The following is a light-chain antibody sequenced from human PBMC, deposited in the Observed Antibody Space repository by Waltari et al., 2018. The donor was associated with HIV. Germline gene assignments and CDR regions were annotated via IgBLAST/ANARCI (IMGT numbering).Light chain of an antibody. Sequence: DIQMTQSPSSVSVAVGGAVSINCRASQNIGKTLAWYQLKSNRAPRLLIYEASRLDDGVPARFSGSGSKSNFSLDITNVQPEDYGIYVCQQAKMFPHTFAGGTRVE. V-gene: IGKV1-12*01. CDR2: EAS. CDR3: QQAKMFPHT. CDR1: QNIGKT. J-gene: IGKJ4*01.